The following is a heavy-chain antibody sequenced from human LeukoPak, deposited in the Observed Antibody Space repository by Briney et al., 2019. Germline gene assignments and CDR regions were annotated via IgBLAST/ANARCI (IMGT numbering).Heavy chain of an antibody. CDR2: INPNSGGT. Sequence: ASVKVSCKASGYTFTAYYIHWVRQAPGQGLEWMGRINPNSGGTNYAQKFQGRVTVTRDTSISTAYMELSRLRSDDTAVYYCARPWEITMSERSYNWFDSWGQGTLVTVSS. J-gene: IGHJ5*01. CDR1: GYTFTAYY. V-gene: IGHV1-2*02. CDR3: ARPWEITMSERSYNWFDS. D-gene: IGHD1-26*01.